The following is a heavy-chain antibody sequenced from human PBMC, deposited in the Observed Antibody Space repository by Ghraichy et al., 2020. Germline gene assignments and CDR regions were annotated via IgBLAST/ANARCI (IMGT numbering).Heavy chain of an antibody. J-gene: IGHJ6*02. Sequence: ASVKVSCKASGYTFTGYYMHWVRQAPGQGLEWMGWINPNSGGTNYAQKFQGWVTMTRDTSISTAYMELSRLRSDDTALYYCARDPRIVGASGYYYYGMDVWGQGTTVTVSS. V-gene: IGHV1-2*04. D-gene: IGHD1-26*01. CDR3: ARDPRIVGASGYYYYGMDV. CDR1: GYTFTGYY. CDR2: INPNSGGT.